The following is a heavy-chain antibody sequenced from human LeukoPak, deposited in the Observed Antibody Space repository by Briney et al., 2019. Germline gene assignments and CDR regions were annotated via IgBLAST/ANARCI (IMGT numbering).Heavy chain of an antibody. D-gene: IGHD6-6*01. CDR2: INPNSGGT. Sequence: ASVKVSCKASGYTFTGYYMHWVRQAPGQGLEWMGWINPNSGGTNYAQKFQGRVTMTRDTSISTAYMELSRLRSDDTAVYYCARGIAARRSNWFDPWGQGTLVTVSP. CDR1: GYTFTGYY. V-gene: IGHV1-2*02. CDR3: ARGIAARRSNWFDP. J-gene: IGHJ5*02.